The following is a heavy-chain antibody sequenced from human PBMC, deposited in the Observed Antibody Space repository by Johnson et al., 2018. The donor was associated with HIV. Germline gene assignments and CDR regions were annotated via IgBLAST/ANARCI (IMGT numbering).Heavy chain of an antibody. V-gene: IGHV3-72*01. CDR3: VRVELGAFDI. J-gene: IGHJ3*02. Sequence: MQLVESGGGLVQPGGSLRLSCSASGFTFSDHYMDWVRQAPGKGLEWVGRTRNKANSYTTEYAASVKGRFTISRDDSKNSLYLQMNSLKTEDKAVYYCVRVELGAFDIWGQGTMVTVSS. D-gene: IGHD1-7*01. CDR1: GFTFSDHY. CDR2: TRNKANSYTT.